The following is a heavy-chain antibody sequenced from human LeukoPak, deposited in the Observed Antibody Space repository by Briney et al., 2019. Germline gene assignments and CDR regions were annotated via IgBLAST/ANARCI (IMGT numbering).Heavy chain of an antibody. Sequence: PGGSLRLSCAASGFTFSGDWLNWVRQAPGKGLVWVPRINSDGSRITYADSVKGRFTISRDNSKNTLYLQMNSLRAEDTAVYYCAYYGSGSYYLSYFDYWGQGTLVTVSS. J-gene: IGHJ4*02. CDR2: INSDGSRI. CDR1: GFTFSGDW. D-gene: IGHD3-10*01. V-gene: IGHV3-74*01. CDR3: AYYGSGSYYLSYFDY.